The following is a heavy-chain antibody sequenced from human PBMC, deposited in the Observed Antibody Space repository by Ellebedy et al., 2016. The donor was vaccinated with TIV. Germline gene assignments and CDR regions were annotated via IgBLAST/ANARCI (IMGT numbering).Heavy chain of an antibody. V-gene: IGHV3-13*01. CDR1: GFTFSSHD. CDR3: ARATSGFDY. J-gene: IGHJ4*02. CDR2: ITSAGDT. D-gene: IGHD5-24*01. Sequence: PGGSLRLSCAASGFTFSSHDMHWVRQPTGKGLEWVSGITSAGDTYYLSSVKGRFIISRDSAKNSLHLQMNSLRAEDTAVYYCARATSGFDYWGQGTLVTVSS.